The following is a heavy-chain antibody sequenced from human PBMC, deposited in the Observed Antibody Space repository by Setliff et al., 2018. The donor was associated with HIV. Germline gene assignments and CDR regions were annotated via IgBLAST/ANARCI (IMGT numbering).Heavy chain of an antibody. J-gene: IGHJ4*02. Sequence: SETLSLTCAVSGYSLSSDYYWGWIRQPPGKGLEWIASIYHSGSTYYNPSLKSRVIISLDTSNNHFSLKLSSVTAADTAVYYCARGVPLLPPNFWGQGTLVTVSS. CDR3: ARGVPLLPPNF. V-gene: IGHV4-38-2*01. CDR2: IYHSGST. D-gene: IGHD2-21*02. CDR1: GYSLSSDYY.